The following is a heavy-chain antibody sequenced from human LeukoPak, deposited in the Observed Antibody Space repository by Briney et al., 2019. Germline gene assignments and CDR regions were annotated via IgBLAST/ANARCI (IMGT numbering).Heavy chain of an antibody. J-gene: IGHJ4*02. D-gene: IGHD1-26*01. Sequence: KVSCKASGYTFTSYYMHWVRQAPGQGLEWMGIINPSGGSTNYAQKFQGRVAMTRDTSTSTVYMELSSLRSEDTAVYYCARDQEWELLTYWGQGTLVTVSS. CDR1: GYTFTSYY. V-gene: IGHV1-46*01. CDR2: INPSGGST. CDR3: ARDQEWELLTY.